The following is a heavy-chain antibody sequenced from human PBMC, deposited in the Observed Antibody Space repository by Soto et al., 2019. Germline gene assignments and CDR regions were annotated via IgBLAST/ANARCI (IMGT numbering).Heavy chain of an antibody. J-gene: IGHJ4*02. CDR3: EKGAIGVAAVYLDY. D-gene: IGHD6-13*01. V-gene: IGHV3-23*01. CDR2: IGGSGGST. CDR1: GFTFSSYA. Sequence: GGSLRLSCAASGFTFSSYAMSWVRQAPGKGLEWVSAIGGSGGSTYYADSVKGRFTISRDNSKNTLYLQMNSLRAEDTAVYYCEKGAIGVAAVYLDYWGKGTPVTVSS.